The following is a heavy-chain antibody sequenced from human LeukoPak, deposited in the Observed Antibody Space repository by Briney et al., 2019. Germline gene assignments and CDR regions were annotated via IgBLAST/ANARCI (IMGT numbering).Heavy chain of an antibody. Sequence: SETLSLTCTVSGGSLSSSCYYWVWTRHPPGKGLEWIGSVFYTGTTDYNPSLNSRVTISIDTSKNQFSLNLGSVTAADSAFYYCAKYGSGTYWGQGTLVTVSS. V-gene: IGHV4-39*01. CDR3: AKYGSGTY. CDR2: VFYTGTT. J-gene: IGHJ4*02. D-gene: IGHD3-10*01. CDR1: GGSLSSSCYY.